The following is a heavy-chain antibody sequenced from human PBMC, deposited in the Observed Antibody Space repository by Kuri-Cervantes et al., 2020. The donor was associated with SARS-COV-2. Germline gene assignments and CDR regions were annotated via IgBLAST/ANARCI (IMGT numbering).Heavy chain of an antibody. CDR2: IWYDGSNK. J-gene: IGHJ4*02. D-gene: IGHD6-19*01. V-gene: IGHV3-33*01. CDR3: ARGRQWLALYYFDY. CDR1: GFTFNSYG. Sequence: GESLKISCAASGFTFNSYGMHWVRQAPGKGLEWVAVIWYDGSNKYYADSVKGRFTISRDNSKNTLYLQMNSLRAEDTAVYYCARGRQWLALYYFDYWGQGTLVTVSS.